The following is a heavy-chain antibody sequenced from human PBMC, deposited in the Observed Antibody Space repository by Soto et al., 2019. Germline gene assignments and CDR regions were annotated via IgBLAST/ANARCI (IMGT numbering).Heavy chain of an antibody. CDR2: IWYDGSNK. D-gene: IGHD3-22*01. Sequence: GGSLRLSCVVPGSIFIGYGMHWVRQAPGKGLEWVAVIWYDGSNKYYADSVKGRFTISRDNSKNTLYLQMNSLRAEDTAVYYCAREVTMIVVALGSWFDPWGQGTLVTSPQ. CDR3: AREVTMIVVALGSWFDP. J-gene: IGHJ5*02. CDR1: GSIFIGYG. V-gene: IGHV3-33*01.